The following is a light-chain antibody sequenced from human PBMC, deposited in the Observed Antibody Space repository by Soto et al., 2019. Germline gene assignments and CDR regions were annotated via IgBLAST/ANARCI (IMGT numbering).Light chain of an antibody. J-gene: IGLJ3*02. CDR1: STDIGAGYD. V-gene: IGLV1-40*01. CDR3: QSFDTGRSVFVV. Sequence: QSVLTQPPSESGAPGQRVTISCTGSSTDIGAGYDVHWYQQHPGKAPKLLIFDNNNRPSGVPDRFSGSKSYDSASLAITGLQDADEEDYYCQSFDTGRSVFVVFGGGTKLTVL. CDR2: DNN.